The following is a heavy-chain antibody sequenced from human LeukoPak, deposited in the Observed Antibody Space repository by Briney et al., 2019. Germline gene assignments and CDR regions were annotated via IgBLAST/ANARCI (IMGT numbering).Heavy chain of an antibody. Sequence: KAGGSLRLSCTASGFTFGDYAMSWFRQAPGKGREWVGLIRSKAYGGKKEYAAYVKGRFTISRDDSKSIAYLQMNSLKTEDTAVYYCTRDKKRWLQSGFDYWGQGTLVTVSS. J-gene: IGHJ4*02. CDR1: GFTFGDYA. CDR2: IRSKAYGGKK. CDR3: TRDKKRWLQSGFDY. V-gene: IGHV3-49*05. D-gene: IGHD5-24*01.